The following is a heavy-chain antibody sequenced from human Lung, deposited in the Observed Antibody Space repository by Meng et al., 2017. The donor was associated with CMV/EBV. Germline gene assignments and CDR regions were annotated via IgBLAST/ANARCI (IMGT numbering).Heavy chain of an antibody. CDR1: CCPCSPYF. V-gene: IGHV4-59*08. D-gene: IGHD3-16*02. J-gene: IGHJ4*02. CDR3: SRHQNGGTYPLDY. CDR2: NYYRGST. Sequence: VPRTASGPGLLRPQGPLPPTPAVPCCPCSPYFGCWIPQTPGKGLEWIGNNYYRGSTNYNPSLASRFTIPVASYKNQFSLKLISVSAADTAVYYCSRHQNGGTYPLDYWGQGTLVTVSS.